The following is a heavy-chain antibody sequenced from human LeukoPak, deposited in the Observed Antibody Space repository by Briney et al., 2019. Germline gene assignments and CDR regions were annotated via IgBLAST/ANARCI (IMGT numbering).Heavy chain of an antibody. V-gene: IGHV3-23*01. D-gene: IGHD5-12*01. CDR1: GFTFSSYA. CDR3: ARGGGYSGYDPNDAFDI. CDR2: ISGSGGST. J-gene: IGHJ3*02. Sequence: PGGSLRLSCAASGFTFSSYAMSWVRQAPGKGLEWVSAISGSGGSTYYADSVKGRFTISRDNSKNTLYLQMNSLRAEDTAVYYCARGGGYSGYDPNDAFDIWGQGTMVTVSS.